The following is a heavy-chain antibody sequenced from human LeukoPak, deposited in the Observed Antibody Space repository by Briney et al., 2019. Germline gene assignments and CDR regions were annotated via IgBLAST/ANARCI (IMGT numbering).Heavy chain of an antibody. J-gene: IGHJ4*02. CDR1: GFTFSSYG. D-gene: IGHD6-13*01. CDR2: IRSDESTK. Sequence: GGSLILSCAASGFTFSSYGMHWVRQAPGKGLEWVAFIRSDESTKYYADSVKGRFTISRDTSKNTLYLEMNSLRPEDTALYYCVRYISSWAQTLLDYWGQGTLVTVSS. CDR3: VRYISSWAQTLLDY. V-gene: IGHV3-30*02.